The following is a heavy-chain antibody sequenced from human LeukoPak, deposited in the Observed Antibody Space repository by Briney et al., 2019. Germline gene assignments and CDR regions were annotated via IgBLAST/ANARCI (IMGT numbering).Heavy chain of an antibody. Sequence: GGSLRLSCAASGFTFSSYEMNWVRQAPGKGLEWVSYISSSGSTIYYADSVKGRFTISRDNAKNSLYLQMNSLRAEDTAVYYCALYQWRFDYWGQGTLVTVSS. CDR2: ISSSGSTI. CDR1: GFTFSSYE. D-gene: IGHD2-8*01. J-gene: IGHJ4*02. CDR3: ALYQWRFDY. V-gene: IGHV3-48*03.